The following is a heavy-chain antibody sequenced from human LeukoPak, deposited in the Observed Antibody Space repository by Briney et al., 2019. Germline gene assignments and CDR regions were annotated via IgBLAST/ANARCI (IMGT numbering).Heavy chain of an antibody. Sequence: ASVKVSCKPSGDTFTANYLHWVRQAPGQGLEWLGWINLNTGYTKYAQKFQGRVTMTRDTSTSSAFMELSRLRSDDTAVYFCAEDVGRTGTNCFDPWGRGTLVTVSS. V-gene: IGHV1-2*02. CDR1: GDTFTANY. J-gene: IGHJ5*02. D-gene: IGHD1-1*01. CDR2: INLNTGYT. CDR3: AEDVGRTGTNCFDP.